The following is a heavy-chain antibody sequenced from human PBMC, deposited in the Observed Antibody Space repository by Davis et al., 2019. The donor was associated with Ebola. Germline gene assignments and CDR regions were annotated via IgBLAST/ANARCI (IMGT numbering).Heavy chain of an antibody. CDR2: ISAYNGNT. J-gene: IGHJ4*02. CDR1: GYTFTSYG. Sequence: ASVKVSCKASGYTFTSYGISWVRQAPGQGLEWVGWISAYNGNTNYAQKLQGRVTMTTDTSTSTAYMELGSLRSDDTAVYYCARGYCSGGSCYSMDYWGQGTLVTVSS. CDR3: ARGYCSGGSCYSMDY. D-gene: IGHD2-15*01. V-gene: IGHV1-18*01.